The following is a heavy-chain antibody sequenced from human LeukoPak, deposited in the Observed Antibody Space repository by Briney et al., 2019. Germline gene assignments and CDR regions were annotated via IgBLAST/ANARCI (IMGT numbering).Heavy chain of an antibody. V-gene: IGHV4-59*01. CDR2: IYYTGST. CDR1: GGSINSYY. CDR3: ARRRASYSDS. Sequence: PSETLSLTCTVSGGSINSYYWTWIRQPPGKGLEWIGYIYYTGSTNYNPSLKSRVTISLDTSKNQFSLKLSSVTAADTAMYYCARRRASYSDSWPQGTLVTVSS. J-gene: IGHJ4*02.